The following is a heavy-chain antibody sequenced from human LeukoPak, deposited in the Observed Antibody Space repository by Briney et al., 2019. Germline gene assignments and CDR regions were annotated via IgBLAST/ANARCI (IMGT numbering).Heavy chain of an antibody. Sequence: SETLSLTCTVSGGSISSSTYCWGWIRQPPGRGLEWIGSLCYSGSTYYNSSLKSRLTISVDTSKNQFSLKLSSVTAADTAVYYCAPMGGRGSWFDPWGQGTLVTVSS. J-gene: IGHJ5*02. CDR3: APMGGRGSWFDP. D-gene: IGHD1-26*01. CDR1: GGSISSSTYC. CDR2: LCYSGST. V-gene: IGHV4-39*01.